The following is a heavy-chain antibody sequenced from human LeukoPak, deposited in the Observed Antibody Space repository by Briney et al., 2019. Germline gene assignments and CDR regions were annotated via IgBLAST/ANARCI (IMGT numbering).Heavy chain of an antibody. CDR3: ARGVLYCSGGSCYSEDQYYYYYGMDV. J-gene: IGHJ6*02. CDR2: INPNSGGT. Sequence: ASVKVSCKASGYTFTGYYMHWVRQAPGQGLEWMGWINPNSGGTNYAQKFQGRVTMTRDTSISTAYMGLSRLRSDDTAVYYCARGVLYCSGGSCYSEDQYYYYYGMDVWGQGTTVTVSS. D-gene: IGHD2-15*01. CDR1: GYTFTGYY. V-gene: IGHV1-2*02.